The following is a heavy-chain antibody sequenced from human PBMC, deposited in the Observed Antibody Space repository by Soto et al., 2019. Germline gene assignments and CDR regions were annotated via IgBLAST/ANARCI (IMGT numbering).Heavy chain of an antibody. CDR1: GFTFSTYS. J-gene: IGHJ3*02. CDR3: ARGLLAAPLFAFDI. D-gene: IGHD6-13*01. Sequence: EVQLVESGGGLVKPGGSLKLSCVAPGFTFSTYSFNWVRQAPGKRLEWVSSITSSSTYTYYADSVKGRFTISTDNAKNALYLQMNSLRAEDTAVYYCARGLLAAPLFAFDIWGQGTMVTVSS. CDR2: ITSSSTYT. V-gene: IGHV3-21*01.